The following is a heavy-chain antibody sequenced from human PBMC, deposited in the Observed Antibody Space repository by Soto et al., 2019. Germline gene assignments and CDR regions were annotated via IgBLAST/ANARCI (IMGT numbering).Heavy chain of an antibody. CDR2: INAGNGDT. D-gene: IGHD3-16*01. J-gene: IGHJ5*02. V-gene: IGHV1-3*01. CDR1: GYTFIKYA. CDR3: AKSYVSGRDWFDP. Sequence: QVQLVQSGAEVKKPGASVKVSCKASGYTFIKYAIHWVRQAPGQRLEWMGWINAGNGDTKYSQNFQGRVTITSDTSASTAYMELSSLTSEDTAVYYCAKSYVSGRDWFDPWGQGTLVTVSS.